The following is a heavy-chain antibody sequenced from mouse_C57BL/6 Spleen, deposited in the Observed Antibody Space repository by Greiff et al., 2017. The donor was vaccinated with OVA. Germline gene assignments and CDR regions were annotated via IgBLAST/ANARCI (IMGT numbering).Heavy chain of an antibody. J-gene: IGHJ2*01. D-gene: IGHD2-3*01. CDR1: GYTFTSYW. CDR3: AKRDGSPFDY. Sequence: QVQLQQPGAELVKPGASVKLSCKASGYTFTSYWMQWVKQRPGQGLEWIGEIDPSDSNTNYNQKFKGKATLTVDTTSSTSYMQLSSLTSEDSAVYCGAKRDGSPFDYWGQGTTLTVSS. V-gene: IGHV1-50*01. CDR2: IDPSDSNT.